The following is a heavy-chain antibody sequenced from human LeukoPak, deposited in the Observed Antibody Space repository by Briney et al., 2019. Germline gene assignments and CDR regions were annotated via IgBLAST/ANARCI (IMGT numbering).Heavy chain of an antibody. CDR3: ARDEGIAAAANPYYFDY. Sequence: ASVKVSCKASGYTFTGYYMHWVRQAPGQGLEWMGWINPNSGGTNYAQKFQGRVTMTRDTSISTAYMELSRLRSDDTAVYYCARDEGIAAAANPYYFDYWGQGTLVTVSS. CDR1: GYTFTGYY. CDR2: INPNSGGT. D-gene: IGHD6-13*01. J-gene: IGHJ4*02. V-gene: IGHV1-2*02.